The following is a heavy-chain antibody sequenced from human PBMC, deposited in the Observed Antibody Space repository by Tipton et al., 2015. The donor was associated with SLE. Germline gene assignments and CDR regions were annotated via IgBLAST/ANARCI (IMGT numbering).Heavy chain of an antibody. D-gene: IGHD2-8*01. J-gene: IGHJ4*01. CDR1: GGSISSSSYY. Sequence: GLVKPSETLSLTCTVSGGSISSSSYYWGWIRQPPGKGLEWIGIIYYGGSTYSNSFLRSRVTISLDTSKNQFSLRLNSVTAADTAQYYCARGFCSDGVCYGRGYFDHWGHGTLVTVSS. V-gene: IGHV4-39*07. CDR3: ARGFCSDGVCYGRGYFDH. CDR2: IYYGGST.